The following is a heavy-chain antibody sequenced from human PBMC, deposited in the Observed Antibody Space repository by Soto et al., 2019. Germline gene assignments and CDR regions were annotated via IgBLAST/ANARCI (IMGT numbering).Heavy chain of an antibody. Sequence: QVTLKESGPVLVKATETLTLTCTVSGFSLTTGRMGGSWISQPPGKALEWLAHIFSNDERSYNSSLQPRLTISEETSKRPVALTMTDVGPVDTATYYCARLVADPYYSDYGLDVWGPGTKVTVSS. CDR1: GFSLTTGRMG. CDR2: IFSNDER. V-gene: IGHV2-26*01. J-gene: IGHJ6*02. CDR3: ARLVADPYYSDYGLDV.